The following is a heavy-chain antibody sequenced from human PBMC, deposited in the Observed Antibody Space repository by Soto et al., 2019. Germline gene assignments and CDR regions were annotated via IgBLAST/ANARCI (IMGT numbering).Heavy chain of an antibody. CDR1: GYTLTELS. CDR2: FDPEDGET. CDR3: AAISPSAGMSFDY. D-gene: IGHD6-19*01. Sequence: ASVKVSCKVSGYTLTELSMHWVRQAPGKGLEWMGGFDPEDGETIYAQKFQGRVTMAEDTSTDTAYMELSSLRSEDTAVYYCAAISPSAGMSFDYWGQGTLVTVSS. J-gene: IGHJ4*02. V-gene: IGHV1-24*01.